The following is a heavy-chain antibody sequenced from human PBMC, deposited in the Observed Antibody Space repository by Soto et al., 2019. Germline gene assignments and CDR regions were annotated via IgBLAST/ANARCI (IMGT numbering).Heavy chain of an antibody. D-gene: IGHD3-3*01. V-gene: IGHV1-2*04. CDR2: INPNSGGT. J-gene: IGHJ6*02. CDR1: GYTFTGYY. Sequence: ASVKVSCKASGYTFTGYYMHWVRQAPGQGLEWIGWINPNSGGTNYAQKFQGWVTMTRDTSISTAYMELSRLRSDDTAVYYCARDNYKDFWSGYYSYGMDVWGQGTTVTVSS. CDR3: ARDNYKDFWSGYYSYGMDV.